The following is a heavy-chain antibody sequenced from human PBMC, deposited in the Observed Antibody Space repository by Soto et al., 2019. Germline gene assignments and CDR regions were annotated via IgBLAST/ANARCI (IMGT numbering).Heavy chain of an antibody. J-gene: IGHJ6*03. CDR3: ARVSDYISYYYMDV. Sequence: PGGSLRLSCAASGVTFSSYWMSWGRQAPGKGLEWVSSISSSSYIYYADSVEGRFTISRDNAKNSLYLQMNSLRAEDTAVYYCARVSDYISYYYMDVWGKGPTVTVSS. D-gene: IGHD4-4*01. CDR1: GVTFSSYW. CDR2: ISSSSYI. V-gene: IGHV3-21*01.